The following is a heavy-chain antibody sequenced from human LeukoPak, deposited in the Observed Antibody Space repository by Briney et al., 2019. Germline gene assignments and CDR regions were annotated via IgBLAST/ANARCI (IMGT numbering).Heavy chain of an antibody. CDR2: INSDGSST. V-gene: IGHV3-74*01. Sequence: PGGSLRLSCAASGFTFSSYWMHWVRQAPGKGLVWVSRINSDGSSTSYADSVKGRFTISRDNAKSTLDLQMNSLRAEDTAVYYCARGRGYSSRGIDYWGQGTLVTVSS. D-gene: IGHD6-19*01. CDR1: GFTFSSYW. CDR3: ARGRGYSSRGIDY. J-gene: IGHJ4*02.